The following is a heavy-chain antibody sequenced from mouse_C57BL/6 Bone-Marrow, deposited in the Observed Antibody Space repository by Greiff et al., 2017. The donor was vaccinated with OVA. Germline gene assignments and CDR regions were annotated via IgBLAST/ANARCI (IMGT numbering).Heavy chain of an antibody. CDR1: GFTFSSYG. J-gene: IGHJ2*01. Sequence: EVKLVESGGDLVKPGGSLKLSCAASGFTFSSYGMSWVRQTPDKRLEWVATISSGGSYTYYPDSVKGRFTISRDNAKNTLYLQMSSLKSEDTAMYYCARHSPYPEGFDYCGQGTTLTVSS. CDR3: ARHSPYPEGFDY. CDR2: ISSGGSYT. V-gene: IGHV5-6*01.